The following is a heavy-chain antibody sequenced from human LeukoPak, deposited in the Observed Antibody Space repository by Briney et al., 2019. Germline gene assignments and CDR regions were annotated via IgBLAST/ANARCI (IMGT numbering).Heavy chain of an antibody. Sequence: GGSLRLSCAASGFTFSSYWMSWVRQAPGKGLEWVANIKQDGSEKYYVDSVKGRFTISRDNAKNSLYLQMNSLRAEDTAVYYCARARYCSGTSCLPGDYWGQGTLVTVSS. V-gene: IGHV3-7*02. CDR1: GFTFSSYW. J-gene: IGHJ4*02. CDR3: ARARYCSGTSCLPGDY. D-gene: IGHD2-2*01. CDR2: IKQDGSEK.